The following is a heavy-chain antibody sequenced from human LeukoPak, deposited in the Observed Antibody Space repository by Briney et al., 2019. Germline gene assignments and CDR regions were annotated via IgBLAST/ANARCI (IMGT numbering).Heavy chain of an antibody. V-gene: IGHV3-23*01. CDR3: ATGLGLEGISMY. CDR2: ISGSGGST. Sequence: PGGSLRLSCAASGFTFSSYAVSWVRQAPGKGLEWVSAISGSGGSTYYADSVKGRFTISRDNSKNTLYLQMNSLRAEDTAVYYCATGLGLEGISMYWGQGTLVTVSS. CDR1: GFTFSSYA. D-gene: IGHD2-21*01. J-gene: IGHJ4*02.